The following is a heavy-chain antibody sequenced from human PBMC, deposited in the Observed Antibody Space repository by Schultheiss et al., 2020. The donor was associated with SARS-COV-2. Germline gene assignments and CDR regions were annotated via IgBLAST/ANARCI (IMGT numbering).Heavy chain of an antibody. V-gene: IGHV3-74*01. J-gene: IGHJ6*02. CDR1: GFTFSSYW. D-gene: IGHD3-16*01. CDR3: GSASDNPTDYYYGMDV. Sequence: GGSLRLSCAASGFTFSSYWMHWVRQAPGKGLVWVSRINSDGSSTSYADSVKGRFTISRDNSKNTLYLQMNSLRAEDTAVYYCGSASDNPTDYYYGMDVWGQGTTVTVSS. CDR2: INSDGSST.